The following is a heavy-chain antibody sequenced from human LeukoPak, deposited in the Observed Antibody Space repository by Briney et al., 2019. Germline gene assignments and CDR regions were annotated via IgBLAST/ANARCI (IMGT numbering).Heavy chain of an antibody. V-gene: IGHV3-30*02. CDR2: IRCDGSNK. CDR1: VFTFSSYG. D-gene: IGHD2-2*03. J-gene: IGHJ3*02. CDR3: ATLDIVVVPAARNAFDI. Sequence: GGSLRLSCAASVFTFSSYGMHWVRQAPGKGLEGVAFIRCDGSNKYYADSVQGRFTISRDNSKNTLYLQMNSLRAEDTAVYYCATLDIVVVPAARNAFDIWGQGKMVTVSS.